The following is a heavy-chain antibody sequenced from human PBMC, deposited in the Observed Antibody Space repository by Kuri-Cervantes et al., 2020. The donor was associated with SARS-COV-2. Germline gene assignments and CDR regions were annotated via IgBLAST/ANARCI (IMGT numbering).Heavy chain of an antibody. CDR2: INHSGST. J-gene: IGHJ6*02. Sequence: SGPTLVKPTQTLTLTCTFSGFSLSTSGMCVSWIRQPPGKGLEWIGEINHSGSTNYNPSLKSRVTISVDTSKNQFSLKLSSVTAADTAVYYCSRPYYGMDVWGQGTTVTVSS. CDR1: GFSLSTSGM. V-gene: IGHV4-39*07. CDR3: SRPYYGMDV.